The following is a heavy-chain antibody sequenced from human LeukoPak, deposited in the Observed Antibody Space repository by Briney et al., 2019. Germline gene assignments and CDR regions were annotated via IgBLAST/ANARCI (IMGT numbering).Heavy chain of an antibody. V-gene: IGHV3-30*18. CDR3: AKQRGMTTSFFDS. Sequence: GGSLRLSCAASGFTFSSYAMSWVRQAPGKGLEWVAIISNDGSYTYYADSVKGRFTISRDNSKNTLSLQMNSLRAENTAVYYCAKQRGMTTSFFDSWGQGTLVTVSS. CDR1: GFTFSSYA. CDR2: ISNDGSYT. D-gene: IGHD4-17*01. J-gene: IGHJ4*02.